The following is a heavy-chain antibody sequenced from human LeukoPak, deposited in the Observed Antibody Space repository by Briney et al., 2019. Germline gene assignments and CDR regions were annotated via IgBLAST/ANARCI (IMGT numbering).Heavy chain of an antibody. CDR3: ARGEHGCSGGSCYGRDYYYMDV. Sequence: SETLSLTCTVSGGSISSYYWSWIRQPPGKGLEWIGYIYYSGSTNYNPSLKSRVTISVDTSKNQFSLKLSSVTAADTAVHYCARGEHGCSGGSCYGRDYYYMDVWGKGTTVTISS. V-gene: IGHV4-59*01. J-gene: IGHJ6*03. CDR2: IYYSGST. CDR1: GGSISSYY. D-gene: IGHD2-15*01.